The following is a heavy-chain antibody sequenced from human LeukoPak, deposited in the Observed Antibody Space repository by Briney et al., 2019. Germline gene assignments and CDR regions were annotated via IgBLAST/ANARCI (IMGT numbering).Heavy chain of an antibody. CDR2: ISVYNGDT. D-gene: IGHD6-13*01. J-gene: IGHJ5*02. V-gene: IGHV1-18*01. CDR1: GYTFTSYG. CDR3: ARDLIAAAGIRFDP. Sequence: ASVKVSCKASGYTFTSYGISWVRQAPGQGLEWMGWISVYNGDTNHAQNLQGRVTMTTDTSTSTAYMELRSLRSDDTAVYYCARDLIAAAGIRFDPWGQGTLVTVSS.